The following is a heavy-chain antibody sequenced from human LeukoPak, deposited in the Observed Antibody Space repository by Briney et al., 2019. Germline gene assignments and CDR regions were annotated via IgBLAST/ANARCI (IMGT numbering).Heavy chain of an antibody. J-gene: IGHJ4*02. V-gene: IGHV5-51*01. D-gene: IGHD5/OR15-5a*01. CDR3: ARRVSTSPLFEY. CDR2: IYPGDSDT. CDR1: GYRFSDYW. Sequence: GESLKISCKGSGYRFSDYWIGWVRQMPGKGLEWVGIIYPGDSDTRYSPSFQGQVTIWADKSITTAYLQWSGLKASDTAMYYCARRVSTSPLFEYWGQGTLVTVSS.